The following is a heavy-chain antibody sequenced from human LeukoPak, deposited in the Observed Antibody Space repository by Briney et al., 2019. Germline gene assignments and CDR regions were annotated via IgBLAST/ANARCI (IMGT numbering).Heavy chain of an antibody. CDR2: ITASGGNT. D-gene: IGHD3-10*01. Sequence: GGSLRLSCAASGFTFSSYAMGWVRQAPGKGLEWVSAITASGGNTYYADSVKGRFTISRDNAKNSLYLQMNSLRAGDTALYYCARAYSSGPNWFDPWGQGTLVTVSS. J-gene: IGHJ5*02. V-gene: IGHV3-23*01. CDR1: GFTFSSYA. CDR3: ARAYSSGPNWFDP.